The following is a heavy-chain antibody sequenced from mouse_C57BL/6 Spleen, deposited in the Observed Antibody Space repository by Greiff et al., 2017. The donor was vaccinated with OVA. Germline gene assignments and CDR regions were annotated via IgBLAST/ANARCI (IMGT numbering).Heavy chain of an antibody. J-gene: IGHJ3*01. CDR2: IDPSDSYT. Sequence: VQLQQPGAELVKPGASVKLSCKASGYTFTSYWMQWVKQRPGQGLEWIGEIDPSDSYTNYNQKFKGKATLTVDTSSSTAYMQLSSLTSEDSAVYYCASSTFAYRGQGTLVTVSA. CDR3: ASSTFAY. CDR1: GYTFTSYW. V-gene: IGHV1-50*01.